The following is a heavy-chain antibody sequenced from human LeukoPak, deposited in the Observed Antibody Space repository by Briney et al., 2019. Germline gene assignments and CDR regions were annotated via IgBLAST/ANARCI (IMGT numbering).Heavy chain of an antibody. D-gene: IGHD2-2*01. CDR3: ARSTIVVVPAAMDY. V-gene: IGHV3-11*01. Sequence: GGSLRLSCAASGFTFSDYYVSWIRQAPGKGLEWVSYISSSGSTICYADSVKGRFTISRDNAKNSLYLQMNSLRAEDTAVYYCARSTIVVVPAAMDYWGQGTLVTVSS. CDR1: GFTFSDYY. CDR2: ISSSGSTI. J-gene: IGHJ4*02.